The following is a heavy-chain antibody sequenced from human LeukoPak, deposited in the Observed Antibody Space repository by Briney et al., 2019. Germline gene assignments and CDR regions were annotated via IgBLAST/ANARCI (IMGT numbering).Heavy chain of an antibody. V-gene: IGHV1-3*01. J-gene: IGHJ4*02. Sequence: ASVKVSCKASGYTFTSYAMHWVRQAPGQRLEWMGWINAGNGNTKYSQKSQGRVTITRDTSASTAYMELSSLRSEDTAVYYCARSSPRSGSGYFDYWGQGTLVTVSS. CDR2: INAGNGNT. D-gene: IGHD3-22*01. CDR1: GYTFTSYA. CDR3: ARSSPRSGSGYFDY.